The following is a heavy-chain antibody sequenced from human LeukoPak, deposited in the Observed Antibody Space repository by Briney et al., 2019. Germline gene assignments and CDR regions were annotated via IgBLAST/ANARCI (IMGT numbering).Heavy chain of an antibody. CDR2: INHSGST. CDR1: GGSFSGYY. V-gene: IGHV4-34*01. J-gene: IGHJ4*02. D-gene: IGHD3-10*01. CDR3: ARGLHTRYGSGSYYRPTRYYFDY. Sequence: SETLSLTCAVYGGSFSGYYWSWIRQPPGKGLEWIGEINHSGSTNYNPSLKSRVTISVDTSKNQLSLKLSSVTAADTAVYYCARGLHTRYGSGSYYRPTRYYFDYWGQGTLVTVSS.